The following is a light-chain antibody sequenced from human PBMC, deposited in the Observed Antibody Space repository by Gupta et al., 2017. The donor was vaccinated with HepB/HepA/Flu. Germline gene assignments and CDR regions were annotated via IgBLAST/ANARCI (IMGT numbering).Light chain of an antibody. Sequence: SSELTQDPAVSVALGQTVRITCQGDSLRCYYASWYQQKPGQAPVLVIYGKNNRPSGIPDRFSCSSSGNTASLTIPGAQAEDEADYYCNSRDSSGSVVFGGGTKLTVL. CDR2: GKN. J-gene: IGLJ2*01. CDR3: NSRDSSGSVV. CDR1: SLRCYY. V-gene: IGLV3-19*01.